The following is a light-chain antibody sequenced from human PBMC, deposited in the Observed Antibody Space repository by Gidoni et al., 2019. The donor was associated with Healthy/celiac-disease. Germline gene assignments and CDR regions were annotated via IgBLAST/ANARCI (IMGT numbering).Light chain of an antibody. J-gene: IGKJ2*04. CDR3: QQSYSTLGGS. Sequence: DIQMTQSPSSLSASVGDRVTITCRASQSISSYLNWYQQKPGKAPKLLIYAASSLQSGVPSRFRGRGSGTDFTLTISSLQPEDFATYYCQQSYSTLGGSFGQGTKLEIK. CDR1: QSISSY. CDR2: AAS. V-gene: IGKV1-39*01.